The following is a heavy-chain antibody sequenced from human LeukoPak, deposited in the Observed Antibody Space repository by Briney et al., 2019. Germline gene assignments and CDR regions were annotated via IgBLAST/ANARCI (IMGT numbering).Heavy chain of an antibody. CDR2: ISSSSSYI. V-gene: IGHV3-21*01. Sequence: PGGSLRLSCAASGFTFSSYTMNWVRQAPGKGLDWVSLISSSSSYIFYADSVKGRFTISRDNAKKSLYLQMNSLRAEDTAVYYCGRERGWPLHYFDSRGQGTLVTVSS. J-gene: IGHJ4*02. D-gene: IGHD5-24*01. CDR3: GRERGWPLHYFDS. CDR1: GFTFSSYT.